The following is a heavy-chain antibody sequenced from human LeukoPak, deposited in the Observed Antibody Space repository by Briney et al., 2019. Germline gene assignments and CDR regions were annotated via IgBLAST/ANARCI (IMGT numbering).Heavy chain of an antibody. CDR2: ISSSGGST. CDR3: AKDLSWTADY. CDR1: GFTFSDYA. D-gene: IGHD3/OR15-3a*01. Sequence: GGSLRLSCVASGFTFSDYAMSWVRQAPGKGLEWVSVISSSGGSTYYADSVKGRFTISRDNSKNSVFLQMNSLRAEDTALYYCAKDLSWTADYWGQGTLVTVSS. V-gene: IGHV3-23*01. J-gene: IGHJ4*02.